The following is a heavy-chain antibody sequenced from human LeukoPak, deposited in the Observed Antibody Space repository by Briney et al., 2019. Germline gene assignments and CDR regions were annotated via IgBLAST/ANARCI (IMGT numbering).Heavy chain of an antibody. D-gene: IGHD4-17*01. CDR3: ARFYGDSSLDY. J-gene: IGHJ4*02. Sequence: SETLSLTCTVSGYSISSGYYWGWIRQPPGKGLEWIGSIYHSGSTYYNPSLKSRVTISVDTSKNQFSLKLSSVTAADTAVYYCARFYGDSSLDYWGQGTLVTVSS. CDR1: GYSISSGYY. V-gene: IGHV4-38-2*02. CDR2: IYHSGST.